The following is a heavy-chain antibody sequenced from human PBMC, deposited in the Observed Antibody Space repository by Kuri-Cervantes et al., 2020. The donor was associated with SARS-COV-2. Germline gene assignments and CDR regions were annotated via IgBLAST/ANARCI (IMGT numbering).Heavy chain of an antibody. J-gene: IGHJ4*02. CDR2: IYSGGST. CDR3: ARSIIAVAGFGGRDY. Sequence: GGSLRLSCAASGFTVSSNYMSWVRQAPGKGLEWVSVIYSGGSTYYADSVKGRFTISRDNSKNTLYLQMNSLRAEDTAVYYCARSIIAVAGFGGRDYWGQGTLVTVSS. D-gene: IGHD6-19*01. CDR1: GFTVSSNY. V-gene: IGHV3-53*01.